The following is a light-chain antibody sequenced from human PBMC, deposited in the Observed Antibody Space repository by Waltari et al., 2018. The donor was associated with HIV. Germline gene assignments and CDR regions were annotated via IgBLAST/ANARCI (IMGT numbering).Light chain of an antibody. V-gene: IGLV1-44*01. CDR2: SND. Sequence: QSVLTQSPSASGTPGQRVTIYCFGTTSNIGSNTVNWYKQFPGTAPKLLIYSNDQRPSGVPDRFSGSKSDYSASLAISWLQSEDDGDYYCATWDDSLNGQVFGSGTKVTVL. CDR1: TSNIGSNT. CDR3: ATWDDSLNGQV. J-gene: IGLJ1*01.